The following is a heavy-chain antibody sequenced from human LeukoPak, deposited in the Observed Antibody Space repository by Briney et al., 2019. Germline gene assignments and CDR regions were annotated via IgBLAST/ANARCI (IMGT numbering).Heavy chain of an antibody. CDR1: GGSITTYF. J-gene: IGHJ4*02. CDR3: ATLRRYGSGTNHTPGHFDY. V-gene: IGHV4-59*05. CDR2: FYYSGRT. D-gene: IGHD3-10*01. Sequence: SETLSLTCTVSGGSITTYFWSWIRQTPGKGLEWVGTFYYSGRTYYNPSLNSRVSVSVDTSQNHFSLHLNSVTASDTAVYYCATLRRYGSGTNHTPGHFDYWGQGPLVLVSS.